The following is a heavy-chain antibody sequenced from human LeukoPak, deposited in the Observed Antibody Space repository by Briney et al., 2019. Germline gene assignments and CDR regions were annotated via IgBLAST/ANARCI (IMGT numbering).Heavy chain of an antibody. Sequence: GGSLRLSCTSSGFIFSSHWMNWVRQAPGKGPEWVANIKYDGSEQYYVDSVKGRFSISRDNTKNLLYLQMNSLRVEDTAVYYCARDYGWSFANWGQGTLVTVSS. V-gene: IGHV3-7*03. D-gene: IGHD3-10*01. CDR1: GFIFSSHW. CDR2: IKYDGSEQ. J-gene: IGHJ4*02. CDR3: ARDYGWSFAN.